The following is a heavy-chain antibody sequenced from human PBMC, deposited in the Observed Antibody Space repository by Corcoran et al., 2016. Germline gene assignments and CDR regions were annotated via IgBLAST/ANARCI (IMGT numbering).Heavy chain of an antibody. CDR2: IYPGDSDT. Sequence: EVQLVQSGAEVKKPGESLRISCRGSGYSFPNHWIAWVRQMPGKGLEWMGIIYPGDSDTRYNPSFQGRVTISADKSISTAYLQWTSLKASDTAMYYCATRSAGWETFDSWGQGTLVTVSS. D-gene: IGHD6-19*01. CDR3: ATRSAGWETFDS. V-gene: IGHV5-51*01. CDR1: GYSFPNHW. J-gene: IGHJ4*02.